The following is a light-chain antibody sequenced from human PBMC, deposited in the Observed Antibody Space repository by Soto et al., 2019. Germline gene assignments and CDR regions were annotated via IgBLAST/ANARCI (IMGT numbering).Light chain of an antibody. CDR2: EVN. CDR3: SSYAGNNKYV. J-gene: IGLJ1*01. Sequence: QSALTQPPSASGSPVQSITISCTGTSGDIGSYDYVSFYQQHPGRAPKLLIYEVNKRPSGVPDRFSGSKSGNTASLTVSGLQGEDEADYYCSSYAGNNKYVFGTGTKVTVL. V-gene: IGLV2-8*01. CDR1: SGDIGSYDY.